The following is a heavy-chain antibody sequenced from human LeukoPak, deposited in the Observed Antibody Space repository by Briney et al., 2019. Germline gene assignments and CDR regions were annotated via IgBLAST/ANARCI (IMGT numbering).Heavy chain of an antibody. V-gene: IGHV3-48*01. CDR2: ISHNGSNK. Sequence: GGSLRLSCAASGFIFKNYCMHWVRQAPGKGLEWLSYISHNGSNKYSADSVKARFTISRDNSKHSLHLQMNSLRAEDTAVYYCARYCDRGGFSCDAFDLWGPGTMVTVS. J-gene: IGHJ3*01. CDR1: GFIFKNYC. D-gene: IGHD2/OR15-2a*01. CDR3: ARYCDRGGFSCDAFDL.